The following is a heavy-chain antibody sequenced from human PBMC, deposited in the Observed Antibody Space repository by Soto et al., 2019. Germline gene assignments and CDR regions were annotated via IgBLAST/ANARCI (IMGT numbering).Heavy chain of an antibody. D-gene: IGHD3-16*02. Sequence: GSLRLSCAASGFTFSSYSMNWVRQAPGKGLEWVSYISSSSSTIYYADSVKGRFTISRDNAKNSLYLQMNSLRAEDTAVYYCARDGVIVSERYYYYMDVWGKGTTVTVSS. V-gene: IGHV3-48*01. CDR1: GFTFSSYS. CDR3: ARDGVIVSERYYYYMDV. J-gene: IGHJ6*03. CDR2: ISSSSSTI.